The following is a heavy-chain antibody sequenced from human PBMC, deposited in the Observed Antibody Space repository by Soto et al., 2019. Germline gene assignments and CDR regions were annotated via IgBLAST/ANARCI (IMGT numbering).Heavy chain of an antibody. CDR3: ARDLLQTLLWFGELLYGWFDP. D-gene: IGHD3-10*01. CDR2: TYYRSKWYN. J-gene: IGHJ5*02. V-gene: IGHV6-1*01. Sequence: SQTLSLTCVISGDSVSSNSAAWNWIRQSPSRGLEWLGRTYYRSKWYNDYAVSVKSRITINPDTSKNQFSLQLNSVTPEDTAVYYCARDLLQTLLWFGELLYGWFDPWGQGTLVTVSS. CDR1: GDSVSSNSAA.